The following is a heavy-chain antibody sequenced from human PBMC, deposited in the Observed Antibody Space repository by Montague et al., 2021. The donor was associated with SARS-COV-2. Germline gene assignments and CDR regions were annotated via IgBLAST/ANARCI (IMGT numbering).Heavy chain of an antibody. J-gene: IGHJ4*02. V-gene: IGHV4-34*01. CDR2: INHRGST. CDR3: ARGRQHINMVVVVVTGEEYYFDF. Sequence: SETLSLTCAVYDGSFSDYSWTWIRQPPEKGLEWIGEINHRGSTNYNPSLKSRVTISVDTSKNQFSLKMTSVTAADTAVYYCARGRQHINMVVVVVTGEEYYFDFGGQGTLVAVSS. D-gene: IGHD3-22*01. CDR1: DGSFSDYS.